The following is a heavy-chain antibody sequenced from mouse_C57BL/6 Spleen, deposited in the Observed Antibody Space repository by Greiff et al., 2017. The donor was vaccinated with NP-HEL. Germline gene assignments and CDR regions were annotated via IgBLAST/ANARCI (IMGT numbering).Heavy chain of an antibody. CDR3: ARGQAYSNYDYFDY. V-gene: IGHV1-19*01. CDR1: GYTFTDYY. CDR2: INPYNGGT. Sequence: EVQLVESGPVLVKPGASVKMSCKASGYTFTDYYMNWVKQSHGKSLEWIGVINPYNGGTSYNQKFKGKATLTVDKSSSTAYMELNSLTSEDSAVYYCARGQAYSNYDYFDYWGQGTTLTVSS. J-gene: IGHJ2*01. D-gene: IGHD2-5*01.